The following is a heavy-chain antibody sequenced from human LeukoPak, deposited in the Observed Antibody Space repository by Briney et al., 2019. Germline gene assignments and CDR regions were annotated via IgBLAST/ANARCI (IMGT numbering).Heavy chain of an antibody. Sequence: TASETLSLACAGYGGSFSGYYWSWIRQPPGKGREGIGEINHSGSTNYNPSLKSRVTISVDTSKNQFSLKLSSVTAADTAVYYCARHGYSSGWYGARTYYYYYMDVWGKGTTVTISS. V-gene: IGHV4-34*01. CDR3: ARHGYSSGWYGARTYYYYYMDV. CDR2: INHSGST. J-gene: IGHJ6*03. CDR1: GGSFSGYY. D-gene: IGHD6-19*01.